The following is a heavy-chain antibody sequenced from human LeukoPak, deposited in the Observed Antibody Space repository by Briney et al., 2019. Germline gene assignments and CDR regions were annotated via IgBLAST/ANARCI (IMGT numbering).Heavy chain of an antibody. CDR1: GGSFSGYY. V-gene: IGHV4-34*01. Sequence: SETLSLTCAVYGGSFSGYYWSWIRQPPGKGLEWIGEINHSGSTNYNPSFKSRVTISVDTSKNQFSLKLSSVTAADTAVYYCARAARYSGSYKSRSGYFDYWGQGTLVTVSS. J-gene: IGHJ4*02. D-gene: IGHD1-26*01. CDR2: INHSGST. CDR3: ARAARYSGSYKSRSGYFDY.